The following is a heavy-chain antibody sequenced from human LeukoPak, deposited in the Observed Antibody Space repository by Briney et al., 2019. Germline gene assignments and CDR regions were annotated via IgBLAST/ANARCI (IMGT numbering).Heavy chain of an antibody. J-gene: IGHJ2*01. CDR2: IFSNDEK. CDR1: GFSLSNARMG. Sequence: ESGPTLVNPTETLTLTCTVSGFSLSNARMGVSWIRQPPGKALEWLAHIFSNDEKSYSTSLKSRLTISKDTSKSQVVLTMTNMDPVDTATYYCARIRTTVVTELYWYFDLWGRGTLVTVSS. V-gene: IGHV2-26*01. D-gene: IGHD4-23*01. CDR3: ARIRTTVVTELYWYFDL.